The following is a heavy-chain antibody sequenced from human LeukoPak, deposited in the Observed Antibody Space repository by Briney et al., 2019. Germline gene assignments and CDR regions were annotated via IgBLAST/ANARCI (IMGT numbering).Heavy chain of an antibody. CDR3: ARAFGSDPFDP. J-gene: IGHJ5*02. CDR1: GGSFSGYY. Sequence: SETLSLTCAVYGGSFSGYYWSWIRQPPGKGLEWIGEINHSGSTNYNPSLKSRVTISVDTSKNQFSLKLSSVTAADTAVYYCARAFGSDPFDPWGQGTLVTVSS. D-gene: IGHD3-10*01. CDR2: INHSGST. V-gene: IGHV4-34*01.